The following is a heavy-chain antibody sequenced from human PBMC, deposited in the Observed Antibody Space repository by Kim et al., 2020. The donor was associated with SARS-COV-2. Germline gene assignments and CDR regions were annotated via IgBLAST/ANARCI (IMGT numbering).Heavy chain of an antibody. J-gene: IGHJ2*01. Sequence: GGSLRLSCAASGFTFSSYSMNWVRQAPGKGLEWVSSISSSSSYIYYADSVKGRFTISRDNAKNSLYLQMNSLRAEDTAVYYCARDPSYEYSSSWYFDLWGRGTLVTVSS. CDR1: GFTFSSYS. CDR2: ISSSSSYI. CDR3: ARDPSYEYSSSWYFDL. D-gene: IGHD6-6*01. V-gene: IGHV3-21*01.